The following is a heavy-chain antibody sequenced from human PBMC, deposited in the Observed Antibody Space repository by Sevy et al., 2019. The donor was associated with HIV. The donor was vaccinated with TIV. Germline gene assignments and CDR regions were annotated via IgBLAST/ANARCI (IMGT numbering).Heavy chain of an antibody. Sequence: GGSLRLSCAASGFRFSNYTISWVRQAPGKGLEWVTVISESGGTTYYAVSVKGRFNISRDNSKNTFHLQMNSLRVEDTAVYYCASRPPYGSGWYYSDYWGQGTLVTVSS. V-gene: IGHV3-23*01. CDR1: GFRFSNYT. J-gene: IGHJ4*02. CDR3: ASRPPYGSGWYYSDY. D-gene: IGHD6-25*01. CDR2: ISESGGTT.